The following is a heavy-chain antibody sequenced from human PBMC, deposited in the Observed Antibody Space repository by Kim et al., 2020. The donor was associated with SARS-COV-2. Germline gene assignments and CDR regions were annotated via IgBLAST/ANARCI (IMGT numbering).Heavy chain of an antibody. D-gene: IGHD6-19*01. J-gene: IGHJ6*02. V-gene: IGHV1-18*04. CDR3: ARPYSSGWYLHRGYYGMDV. CDR2: ISAYNGNT. Sequence: ASVKVSCKASGYTFTSYGISWVRQAPGQGLEWMGWISAYNGNTNYAQKLQGRVTMTTDTSTSTAYMELRSLRSDDTAVYYCARPYSSGWYLHRGYYGMDVWGQGTTVTVSS. CDR1: GYTFTSYG.